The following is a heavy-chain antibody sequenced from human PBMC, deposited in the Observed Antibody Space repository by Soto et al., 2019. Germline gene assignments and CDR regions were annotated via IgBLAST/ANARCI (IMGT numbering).Heavy chain of an antibody. CDR3: ARDLGSDSGGHSGAD. D-gene: IGHD3-22*01. J-gene: IGHJ1*01. CDR2: IYRDGNT. V-gene: IGHV3-53*02. CDR1: GFTVSSNY. Sequence: EVQLVETGGGLIQPGGSLRLSCAASGFTVSSNYMSWVRQAPGKGLEWVSVIYRDGNTYYEDSVKGRFTISRDNSKNTLYLQMNSLRDDETAVYYCARDLGSDSGGHSGADWGRGTLVTVSA.